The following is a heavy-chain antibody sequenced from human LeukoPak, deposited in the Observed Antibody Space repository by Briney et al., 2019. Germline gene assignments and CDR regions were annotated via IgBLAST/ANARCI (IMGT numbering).Heavy chain of an antibody. CDR2: ISTRGST. J-gene: IGHJ5*02. D-gene: IGHD3-22*01. CDR1: GGSISSGPYY. V-gene: IGHV4-61*02. CDR3: ARTQDYYDSNWFDP. Sequence: SETLSLTCTVSGGSISSGPYYWNWIRQPAGKGLEWIGRISTRGSTNYNTSLKSRLTLSIDTSKNQFSLKLSSVTAADTAVYYCARTQDYYDSNWFDPWGQGTLVTVSS.